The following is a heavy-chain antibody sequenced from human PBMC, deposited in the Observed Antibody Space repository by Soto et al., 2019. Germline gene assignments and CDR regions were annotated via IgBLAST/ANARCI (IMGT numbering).Heavy chain of an antibody. Sequence: QMRLQESGSGLVKPSQTLSLTCAVSGGSISSGGYAWNWIRQPPGKGLEWIGYIYHSGYTSYNPTLENXXTISVDKSKNQFSLTLSFVTAADTAVYYCARDSLTGNYFDPWGQGTLVTVSS. CDR2: IYHSGYT. CDR1: GGSISSGGYA. D-gene: IGHD1-7*01. CDR3: ARDSLTGNYFDP. V-gene: IGHV4-30-2*01. J-gene: IGHJ5*02.